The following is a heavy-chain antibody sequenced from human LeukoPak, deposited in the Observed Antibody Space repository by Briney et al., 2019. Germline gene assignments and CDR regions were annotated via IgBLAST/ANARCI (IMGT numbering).Heavy chain of an antibody. CDR3: ARDLVGIFGVVIRQGGSNWFDP. CDR2: ISSSSSYI. J-gene: IGHJ5*02. D-gene: IGHD3-3*01. Sequence: GGSLRLSCAASGFTFSSYSMNWVRQAPGKGLEWVSSISSSSSYIHYADSVKGRFTISRDNAKNSLYLQMNSLRAEDTAVYYCARDLVGIFGVVIRQGGSNWFDPWGQGTLVTVSS. CDR1: GFTFSSYS. V-gene: IGHV3-21*01.